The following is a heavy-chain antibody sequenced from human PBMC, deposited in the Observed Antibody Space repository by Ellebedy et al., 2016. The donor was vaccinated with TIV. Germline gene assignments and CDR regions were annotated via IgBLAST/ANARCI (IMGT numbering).Heavy chain of an antibody. V-gene: IGHV3-7*01. CDR2: IKQDGSEK. CDR3: AKEIGGGGSY. CDR1: GFTFSSYW. Sequence: GESLKISXAASGFTFSSYWMSWVRQAPGKGLEWVANIKQDGSEKYYVDSVKGRFTISRDNAKNSVYLQMNSLRAEDTAVYYCAKEIGGGGSYWGQGTLVTVSS. D-gene: IGHD3-10*01. J-gene: IGHJ4*02.